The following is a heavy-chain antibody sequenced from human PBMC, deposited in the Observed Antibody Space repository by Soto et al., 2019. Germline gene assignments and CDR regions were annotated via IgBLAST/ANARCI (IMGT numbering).Heavy chain of an antibody. CDR1: GFTFSSYG. CDR3: AGSYSSSSPYYFDY. CDR2: ISYDGSNK. J-gene: IGHJ4*02. V-gene: IGHV3-30*03. Sequence: PGGSLRLSCAASGFTFSSYGMHWVRQAPGKGLEWVAVISYDGSNKYYADSVKGRFTISRDNSKNTLYLRMNSLRAEDTAVYYCAGSYSSSSPYYFDYWGQGTLVTVSS. D-gene: IGHD6-6*01.